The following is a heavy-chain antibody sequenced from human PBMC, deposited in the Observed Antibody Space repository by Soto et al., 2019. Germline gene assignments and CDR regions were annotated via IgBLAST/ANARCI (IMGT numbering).Heavy chain of an antibody. V-gene: IGHV1-8*01. Sequence: ASVKVSCKASGYTFTSYDINWVRQATGQGLEWMGWMNPNSGNTGYAQKFQGRVTMTRNTSISTAYMELSSLRSEDTAVYYCARAGSSYDYIWGSYRYYEFDYWGQGTLVTVSS. J-gene: IGHJ4*02. D-gene: IGHD3-16*02. CDR3: ARAGSSYDYIWGSYRYYEFDY. CDR2: MNPNSGNT. CDR1: GYTFTSYD.